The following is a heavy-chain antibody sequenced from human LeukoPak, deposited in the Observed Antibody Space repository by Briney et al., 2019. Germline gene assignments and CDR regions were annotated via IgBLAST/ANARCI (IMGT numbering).Heavy chain of an antibody. J-gene: IGHJ5*02. CDR1: GGSISSGGYY. Sequence: SQTLSLTCTVSGGSISSGGYYWSWIRQHPGKGLEWIGYIYYSGSTYYNPSLKSRVTISVDTSKNQFSLKLSPVTAADTAVYYCARVLTDFWSGYYNWFDPWGQGTLVTVSS. D-gene: IGHD3-3*01. CDR2: IYYSGST. CDR3: ARVLTDFWSGYYNWFDP. V-gene: IGHV4-31*03.